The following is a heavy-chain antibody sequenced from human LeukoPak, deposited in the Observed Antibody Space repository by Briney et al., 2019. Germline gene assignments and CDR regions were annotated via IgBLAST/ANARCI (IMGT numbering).Heavy chain of an antibody. D-gene: IGHD2-15*01. CDR2: IIPIFGTA. CDR1: GGTFSSYA. V-gene: IGHV1-69*01. Sequence: GASVKVSCKASGGTFSSYAISWVRQAPGQGLEWMGGIIPIFGTANYAQKFQGRVTITADESTSTAYMELSSLRSEDTAVYYCARILNYCSGGSCYSAWGQGTLVTVSS. CDR3: ARILNYCSGGSCYSA. J-gene: IGHJ4*02.